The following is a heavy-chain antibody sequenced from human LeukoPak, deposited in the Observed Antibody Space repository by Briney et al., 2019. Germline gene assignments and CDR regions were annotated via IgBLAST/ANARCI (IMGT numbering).Heavy chain of an antibody. J-gene: IGHJ6*03. D-gene: IGHD3-16*02. CDR3: ARHIGGGIEDMDV. CDR2: IYVTGT. Sequence: PSETLSLTCTVSGGSICTYYWSWIRQSPGKGLEWIGYIYVTGTRYNPYLQSRVTTSVDRSRNQFFLKMSSVTAADTAVYYCARHIGGGIEDMDVWGKGTKVIVSS. CDR1: GGSICTYY. V-gene: IGHV4-59*08.